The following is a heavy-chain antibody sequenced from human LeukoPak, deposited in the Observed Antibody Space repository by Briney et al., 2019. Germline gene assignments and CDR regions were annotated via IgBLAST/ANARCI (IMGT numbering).Heavy chain of an antibody. D-gene: IGHD3-3*01. CDR3: ARATARGITIFGAVIARALYYFDY. CDR2: INHSGST. CDR1: GGSFSGYY. J-gene: IGHJ4*02. Sequence: PSETLSLTCAVYGGSFSGYYWSWIRQPPGKGLEWIGEINHSGSTNYNPSLKSRVTISVDTSKNQFSLKLSSVTAADTAVYYCARATARGITIFGAVIARALYYFDYWGQGTLVTVSS. V-gene: IGHV4-34*01.